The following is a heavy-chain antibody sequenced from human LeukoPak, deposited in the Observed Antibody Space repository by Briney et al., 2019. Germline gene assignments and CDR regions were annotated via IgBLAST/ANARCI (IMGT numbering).Heavy chain of an antibody. V-gene: IGHV3-30*18. CDR2: ISYDGSNK. J-gene: IGHJ6*02. CDR3: TKEVRSSSRYANYYYYYGMDV. CDR1: GFTFSSYG. Sequence: PGGSLRLSCAASGFTFSSYGMHWVRQAPGKGLEWVAVISYDGSNKYSADSVKGRFTISRDNSKNTLYLQMNSLRTEDTAVYYCTKEVRSSSRYANYYYYYGMDVWGQGTAVTVSS. D-gene: IGHD6-13*01.